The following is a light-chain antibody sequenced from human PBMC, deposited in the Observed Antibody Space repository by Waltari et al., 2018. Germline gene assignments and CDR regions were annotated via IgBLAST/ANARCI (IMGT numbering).Light chain of an antibody. CDR2: GAS. Sequence: EIVMPQSPATLSVSPGERATLSCRASQSVSRNLAWYQQKPGQAPRPLIYGASTRATGIPARVSGSGSGTEFTLTISSLQAEDFAVDYCQQYNNWPPFTFGPGTKVDIK. V-gene: IGKV3-15*01. CDR3: QQYNNWPPFT. CDR1: QSVSRN. J-gene: IGKJ3*01.